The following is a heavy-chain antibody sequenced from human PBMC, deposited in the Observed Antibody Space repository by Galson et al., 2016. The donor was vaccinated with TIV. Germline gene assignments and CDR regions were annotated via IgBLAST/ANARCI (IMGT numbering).Heavy chain of an antibody. V-gene: IGHV3-74*01. CDR2: ISTDGSSA. CDR3: AKGLLGASVGFDI. J-gene: IGHJ3*02. D-gene: IGHD1-26*01. Sequence: SLRLSCAASGFTFSSFWIHWVRQTPGKGLVWVSRISTDGSSANYADSVEGRFTISRDNAKNTGYLQMDSLRGDDTAVYYCAKGLLGASVGFDIWGQGTMVTVSS. CDR1: GFTFSSFW.